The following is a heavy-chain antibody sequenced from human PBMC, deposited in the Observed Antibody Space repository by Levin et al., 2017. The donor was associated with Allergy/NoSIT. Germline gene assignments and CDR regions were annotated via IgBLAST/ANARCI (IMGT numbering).Heavy chain of an antibody. CDR3: VRERGAWVDTGTNDS. Sequence: GGSLRLSCVASGFIFKNYAMSWVRQAPGKGLEWVSAISWSGGSTHYADSVKGRFTISRDKSKNTLSLHMSSLRAEDTAVYYCVRERGAWVDTGTNDSWGLGTVVTVSS. D-gene: IGHD5-18*01. CDR1: GFIFKNYA. J-gene: IGHJ5*01. CDR2: ISWSGGST. V-gene: IGHV3-23*01.